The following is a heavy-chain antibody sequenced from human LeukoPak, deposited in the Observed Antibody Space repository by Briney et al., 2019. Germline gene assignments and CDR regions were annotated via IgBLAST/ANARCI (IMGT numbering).Heavy chain of an antibody. D-gene: IGHD2-15*01. CDR2: IYYNGDT. Sequence: SETLSLTCTVSGGSTVTSGYYWGWIRLPPGKGLEYIGTIYYNGDTYYSPSLKSRLTIAIDTSNTKCYLKLQSAIAVDTAVYYCVRRGYYSGIFVGWGHGSTVTAS. V-gene: IGHV4-39*01. J-gene: IGHJ3*01. CDR3: VRRGYYSGIFVG. CDR1: GGSTVTSGYY.